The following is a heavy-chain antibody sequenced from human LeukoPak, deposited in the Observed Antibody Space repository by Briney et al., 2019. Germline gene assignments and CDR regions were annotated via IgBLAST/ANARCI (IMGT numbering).Heavy chain of an antibody. CDR3: ATSIVVVTATHAFDI. D-gene: IGHD2-21*02. V-gene: IGHV3-11*04. J-gene: IGHJ3*02. Sequence: VGSLRLACAASVFTFSDYYMGWIRQAPGEGLEWGSYISSSGSTIYYADSVKGRFTISRHNPKNSLYLQMNSQRAEDTAVYYCATSIVVVTATHAFDIWGQGTMVTVSS. CDR1: VFTFSDYY. CDR2: ISSSGSTI.